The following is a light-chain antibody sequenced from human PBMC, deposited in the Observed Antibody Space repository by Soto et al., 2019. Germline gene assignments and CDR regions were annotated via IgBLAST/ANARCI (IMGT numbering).Light chain of an antibody. CDR1: QSVSSNH. V-gene: IGKV3-20*01. Sequence: EILFTQSSGTLSLSPGERATLYCRASQSVSSNHLAWYQQKPGQAPRLLIYGGSSTATGIPVRFSGSGSETDFTLTITRLEPEDFAMYYCQQYSSSRTFGQGTKVDIK. CDR2: GGS. CDR3: QQYSSSRT. J-gene: IGKJ1*01.